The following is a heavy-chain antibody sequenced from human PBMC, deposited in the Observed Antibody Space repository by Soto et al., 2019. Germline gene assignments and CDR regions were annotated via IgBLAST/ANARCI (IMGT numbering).Heavy chain of an antibody. CDR1: GVSIISYY. V-gene: IGHV4-59*08. CDR3: ARHPTYGSGSYRAYYYYYMDV. J-gene: IGHJ6*03. CDR2: IYYSGST. D-gene: IGHD3-10*01. Sequence: SETLSLTCPFSGVSIISYYWSWIRQPTGKGLEWIGYIYYSGSTNYNPSLKSRVTISVDTSKNQFSLKLSSVTAADTAVYYCARHPTYGSGSYRAYYYYYMDVWGKGTTVTVSS.